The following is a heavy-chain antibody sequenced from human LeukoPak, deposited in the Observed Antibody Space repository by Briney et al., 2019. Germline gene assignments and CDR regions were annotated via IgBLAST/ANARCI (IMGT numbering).Heavy chain of an antibody. CDR1: GGTFSSYA. Sequence: GSSVKVSCKASGGTFSSYAISWVRQAPGQGLEWMGRIIPILGIANYAQKFQGRVTITADESTSTAYMELSSLRSEDTAVYYCAREEVTGYCSGGSCLDYWGQGTLVTVSS. CDR2: IIPILGIA. CDR3: AREEVTGYCSGGSCLDY. V-gene: IGHV1-69*04. D-gene: IGHD2-15*01. J-gene: IGHJ4*02.